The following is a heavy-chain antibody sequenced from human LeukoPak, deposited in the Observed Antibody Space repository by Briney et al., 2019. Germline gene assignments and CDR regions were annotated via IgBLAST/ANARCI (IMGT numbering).Heavy chain of an antibody. J-gene: IGHJ4*02. V-gene: IGHV5-51*01. CDR2: IYPGDSDA. CDR3: ARRRDLYSGSYYPFDY. CDR1: GYSFTTYW. D-gene: IGHD1-26*01. Sequence: GESLQISCKGSGYSFTTYWIGWVRQLPGKGLKWMGIIYPGDSDARYSPSFQGQVTISADKSISTAYLQWSSLKASDTAMYYCARRRDLYSGSYYPFDYWGQGTLVTVSS.